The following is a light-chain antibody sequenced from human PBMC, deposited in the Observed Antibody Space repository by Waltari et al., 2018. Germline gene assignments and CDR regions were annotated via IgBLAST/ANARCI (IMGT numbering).Light chain of an antibody. Sequence: DIQMTHSPSSLSASVVDSVTITCRASQSISSYLNWYQQKPGKAPKLLIYAASSLQSGVPSRFSGSGSGREFTLSISSLQPEDFATYYCQQSYSHTRTFGQGTKVEIK. CDR2: AAS. J-gene: IGKJ1*01. CDR1: QSISSY. V-gene: IGKV1-39*01. CDR3: QQSYSHTRT.